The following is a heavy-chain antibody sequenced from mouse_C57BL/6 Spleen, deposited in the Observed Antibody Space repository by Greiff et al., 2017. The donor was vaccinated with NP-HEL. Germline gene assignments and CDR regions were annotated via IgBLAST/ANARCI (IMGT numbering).Heavy chain of an antibody. D-gene: IGHD2-10*01. CDR3: ARSGAYRRFAY. J-gene: IGHJ3*01. V-gene: IGHV1-50*01. CDR1: GYTFTSYW. Sequence: VQLQQSGAELVKPGASVKLSCKASGYTFTSYWMQWVKQRPGQGLEWIGEIDPSDSYTNYNQKCKGKATLTVDTSSSTAYMQLSSLTSEDSAVYYCARSGAYRRFAYWGQGTLVTVSA. CDR2: IDPSDSYT.